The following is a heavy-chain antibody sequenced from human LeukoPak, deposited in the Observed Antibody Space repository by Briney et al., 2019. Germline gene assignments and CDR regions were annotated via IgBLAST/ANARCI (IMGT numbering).Heavy chain of an antibody. J-gene: IGHJ5*02. CDR3: AKDPYIVSSTGQNWFDP. CDR2: ISGSGGST. D-gene: IGHD2-2*01. CDR1: GFTFSSYA. V-gene: IGHV3-23*01. Sequence: GGSLRLSCAASGFTFSSYAMSWVRQAPGKGLEWVSAISGSGGSTYYADSVKGRFTISRDNSKNTLYLQMNSLRAEDTAVYYCAKDPYIVSSTGQNWFDPWGQGTLVTVSS.